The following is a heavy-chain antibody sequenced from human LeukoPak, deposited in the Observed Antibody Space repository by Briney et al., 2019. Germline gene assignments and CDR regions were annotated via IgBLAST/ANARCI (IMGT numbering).Heavy chain of an antibody. CDR2: ISGEGWYT. Sequence: GGSLRLSCAASGFTFSAYWVHWVRQAPGKGRVWVSRISGEGWYTTYADSVKAPFNIYRDNPKTTMYMKMNTMTAEDTAVYYCGRDLGGNFDHWGQGTPVTVSS. CDR1: GFTFSAYW. J-gene: IGHJ4*02. V-gene: IGHV3-74*01. CDR3: GRDLGGNFDH. D-gene: IGHD2-15*01.